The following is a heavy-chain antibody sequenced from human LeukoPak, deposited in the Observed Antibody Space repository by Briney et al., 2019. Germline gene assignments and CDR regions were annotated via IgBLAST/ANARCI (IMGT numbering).Heavy chain of an antibody. CDR2: ISAYNGNT. Sequence: GASVKVSCKASGYTFTSYGISWVRQAPGQGLEWMGWISAYNGNTNYAQKLQGRVTITADESTSTAYMELSSLRSEDTAVYYCARDEYSSSPPYYYGMDVWGQGTTVTVSS. D-gene: IGHD6-6*01. CDR1: GYTFTSYG. J-gene: IGHJ6*02. V-gene: IGHV1-18*01. CDR3: ARDEYSSSPPYYYGMDV.